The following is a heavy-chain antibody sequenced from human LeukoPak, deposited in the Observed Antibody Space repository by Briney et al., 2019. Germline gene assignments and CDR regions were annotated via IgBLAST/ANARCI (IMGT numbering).Heavy chain of an antibody. D-gene: IGHD1-14*01. V-gene: IGHV3-23*01. J-gene: IGHJ4*02. CDR3: ANYRS. Sequence: PGGSLRLSCAGSGFTFSSYAMSWVRQAPGKGLEWVSGISGSGSRTHYADSVKGRFTISRDNSKSTLYLQMSSLRDEDTAVYYCANYRSWGQGTLVTVSS. CDR1: GFTFSSYA. CDR2: ISGSGSRT.